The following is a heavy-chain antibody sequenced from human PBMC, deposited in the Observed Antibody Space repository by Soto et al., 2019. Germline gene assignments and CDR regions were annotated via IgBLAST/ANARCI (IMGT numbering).Heavy chain of an antibody. Sequence: EVQLVESGGGLVQPGGSLRLSCAASGFTVSSNYMSWVRQAPGKGLEWVSVIYSGGSTYYADSVKGRFTISRDNSKNTLYLQMNSLRAEDTAVYYCARDLGSSRDYYYYYMDVWGKGTTVTVSS. CDR1: GFTVSSNY. CDR3: ARDLGSSRDYYYYYMDV. D-gene: IGHD3-16*01. V-gene: IGHV3-66*01. J-gene: IGHJ6*03. CDR2: IYSGGST.